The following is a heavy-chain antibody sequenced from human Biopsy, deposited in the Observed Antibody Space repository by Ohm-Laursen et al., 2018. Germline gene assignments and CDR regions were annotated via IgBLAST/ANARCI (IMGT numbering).Heavy chain of an antibody. CDR1: DDSIRNFY. Sequence: SETLSLTCTVSDDSIRNFYWTWIRQPPGQGLEGIGHASYSGYTNYNPSLKSRVTISVDTSKNHFSLNLRSVTAADTAVYSCARLGNFWNAEDGLDLWGLGTMVTVSS. J-gene: IGHJ3*01. CDR2: ASYSGYT. D-gene: IGHD3-3*01. V-gene: IGHV4-59*08. CDR3: ARLGNFWNAEDGLDL.